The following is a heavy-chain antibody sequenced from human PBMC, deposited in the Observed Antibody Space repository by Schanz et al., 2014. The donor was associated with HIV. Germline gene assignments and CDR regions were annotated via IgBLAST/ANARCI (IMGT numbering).Heavy chain of an antibody. V-gene: IGHV3-33*01. Sequence: QEQLVESGGGVVQPGKSLRLSCAVSGFTFRNFGMHWVRQAPGKGLEWVAVIWYDGTKIDYADSVKGRFTVSRDNSKNMLYLQMNSLRAEDTAVSYCARGYYSRNWNWFDPWGQGTLVTVSS. CDR3: ARGYYSRNWNWFDP. J-gene: IGHJ5*02. CDR1: GFTFRNFG. D-gene: IGHD6-13*01. CDR2: IWYDGTKI.